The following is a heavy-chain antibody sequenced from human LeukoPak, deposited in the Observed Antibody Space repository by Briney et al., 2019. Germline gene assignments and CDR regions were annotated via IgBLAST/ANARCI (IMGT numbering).Heavy chain of an antibody. Sequence: ASVKVSCKASGYTFTGYDMHSVRHSPGPGLEWLGWINTNSGGTNYAQKFQGRVTMTRDTSISTAYMELSRLRSDDTAVYYCARAGGEREFDYWGQGTLVTVSS. CDR3: ARAGGEREFDY. J-gene: IGHJ4*02. V-gene: IGHV1-2*02. CDR2: INTNSGGT. CDR1: GYTFTGYD. D-gene: IGHD4-23*01.